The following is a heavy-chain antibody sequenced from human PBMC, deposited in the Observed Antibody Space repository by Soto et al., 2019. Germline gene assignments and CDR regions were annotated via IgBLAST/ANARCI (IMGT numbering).Heavy chain of an antibody. J-gene: IGHJ4*02. CDR3: ARDPGAAGSLDY. V-gene: IGHV3-30-3*01. Sequence: GGSLRLSYAASGFTFGGYAVHWVRQAPGKGLEWVAVISYDGSNKYYADSVKGRFTISRDNSKNTLYLQMNSLRAEDTAVYYCARDPGAAGSLDYWGQGTLVTVSS. CDR1: GFTFGGYA. CDR2: ISYDGSNK. D-gene: IGHD6-13*01.